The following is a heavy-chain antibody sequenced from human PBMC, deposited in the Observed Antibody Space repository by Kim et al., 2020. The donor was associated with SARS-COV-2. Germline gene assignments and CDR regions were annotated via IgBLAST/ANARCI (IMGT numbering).Heavy chain of an antibody. Sequence: SVKVSCKASGGTFSSYAISWVRQAPGQGLEWMGGIIPIFGTANYAQKFQGRVTITADESTSTAYMELSSLRSEDTAVYYCARVYRPVGHTASDAFDIWGQGTMVTVSS. V-gene: IGHV1-69*13. CDR3: ARVYRPVGHTASDAFDI. J-gene: IGHJ3*02. D-gene: IGHD5-18*01. CDR2: IIPIFGTA. CDR1: GGTFSSYA.